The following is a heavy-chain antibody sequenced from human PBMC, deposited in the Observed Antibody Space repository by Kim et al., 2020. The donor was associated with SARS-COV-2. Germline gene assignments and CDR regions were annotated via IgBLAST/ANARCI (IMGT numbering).Heavy chain of an antibody. V-gene: IGHV4-39*01. J-gene: IGHJ5*02. CDR3: ARRGFKEVRSFGMVEDDVFDT. CDR1: GGSISSSSYY. CDR2: IYYSGST. Sequence: SETLTLTCTVSGGSISSSSYYWGWIRQPPGKGLEWIGSIYYSGSTYYNPSRKSRVTISVDTAMNQFSLKLSAVTAANTAVYYCARRGFKEVRSFGMVEDDVFDTWGQGTLVTVSS. D-gene: IGHD3-3*01.